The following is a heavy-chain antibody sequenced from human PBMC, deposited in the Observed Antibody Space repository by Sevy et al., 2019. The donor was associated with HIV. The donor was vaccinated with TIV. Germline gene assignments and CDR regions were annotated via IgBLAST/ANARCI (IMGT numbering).Heavy chain of an antibody. CDR1: GYSISSGYY. D-gene: IGHD5-18*01. V-gene: IGHV4-38-2*02. J-gene: IGHJ4*02. Sequence: SETLSLTCTVSGYSISSGYYWGWIRQSPGKRLEWIGSFYLGGSTYYNPSLKSRVTISPDSSKNQFSLKLNSVTATDTAVYFCVRLVTAVVYYFDYWGQGTLVTVSS. CDR2: FYLGGST. CDR3: VRLVTAVVYYFDY.